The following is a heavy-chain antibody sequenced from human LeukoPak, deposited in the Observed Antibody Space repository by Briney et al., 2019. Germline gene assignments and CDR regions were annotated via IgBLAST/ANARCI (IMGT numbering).Heavy chain of an antibody. Sequence: GASVKVSCEASGYTFTGYYMHWVRQAPGQGLEWMGWINPNSGGTNYAQKFQGRVTMTRDTSISTAYMELSRLRSDDTAVYYCARDLWPVHLLFRDYWGQGTLVTVSS. D-gene: IGHD2-21*02. V-gene: IGHV1-2*02. J-gene: IGHJ4*02. CDR3: ARDLWPVHLLFRDY. CDR2: INPNSGGT. CDR1: GYTFTGYY.